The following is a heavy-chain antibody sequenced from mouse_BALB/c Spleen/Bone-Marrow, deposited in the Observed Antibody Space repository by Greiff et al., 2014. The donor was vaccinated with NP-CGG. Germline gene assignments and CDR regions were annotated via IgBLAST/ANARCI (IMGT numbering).Heavy chain of an antibody. J-gene: IGHJ3*01. D-gene: IGHD2-3*01. CDR2: IYPSDSYT. V-gene: IGHV1-69*02. CDR3: TRDDGSPFAY. CDR1: GYTFTSYW. Sequence: QVQLQQSGAGLVRPGASVKLSCKASGYTFTSYWINWVKQRPGQGLEWIGNIYPSDSYTNYNQKFKDKATLTVDKSSSTAYMQLSSPTSEDSAVYYCTRDDGSPFAYWGQGTLVTVSA.